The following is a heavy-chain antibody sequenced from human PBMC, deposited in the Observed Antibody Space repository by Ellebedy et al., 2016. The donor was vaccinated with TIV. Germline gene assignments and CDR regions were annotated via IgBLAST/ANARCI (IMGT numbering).Heavy chain of an antibody. J-gene: IGHJ4*02. CDR2: INPNSGGT. CDR1: GYTFTGYY. Sequence: ASVKVSCXASGYTFTGYYMHWVRQAPGQGLEWMGWINPNSGGTNSAQKFQGRVTMTRDTSISTAYMELTRLRSDDTAVYYCVRDLGAVTGTRDYWGQGTLVTVSS. D-gene: IGHD6-19*01. V-gene: IGHV1-2*02. CDR3: VRDLGAVTGTRDY.